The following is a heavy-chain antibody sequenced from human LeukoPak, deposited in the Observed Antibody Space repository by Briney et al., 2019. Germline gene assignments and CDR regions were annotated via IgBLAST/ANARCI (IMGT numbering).Heavy chain of an antibody. J-gene: IGHJ4*02. D-gene: IGHD3-10*01. CDR1: GYSIRSGYY. V-gene: IGHV4-38-2*02. Sequence: PETLSLTCSVSGYSIRSGYYWGWIRQPPGKGLEWIGNMYYGGSTSYHPSLKSRVTISGDTSEKQFSLRLTSVSAAGTAIYYCARAYGSGSIIDYWGRGTLVTVSS. CDR2: MYYGGST. CDR3: ARAYGSGSIIDY.